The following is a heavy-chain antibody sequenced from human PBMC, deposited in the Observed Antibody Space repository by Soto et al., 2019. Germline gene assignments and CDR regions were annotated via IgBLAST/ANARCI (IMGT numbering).Heavy chain of an antibody. J-gene: IGHJ4*02. D-gene: IGHD3-9*01. CDR3: ARYLGEYYDILTGVDYFDY. CDR2: IYYSGST. V-gene: IGHV4-31*03. Sequence: SETLSLTCTVSGGSISSGGYYWSWIRQHPGKGLEWIGYIYYSGSTYYNPSLKSRVTISVDTSKNQFSLKLSSVTAADTAVYYCARYLGEYYDILTGVDYFDYWGQGTLVTVSS. CDR1: GGSISSGGYY.